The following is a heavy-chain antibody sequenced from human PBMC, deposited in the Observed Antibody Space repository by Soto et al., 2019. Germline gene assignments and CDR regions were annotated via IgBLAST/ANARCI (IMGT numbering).Heavy chain of an antibody. V-gene: IGHV3-53*01. CDR3: ASALRFLEWFQTQYGMDV. CDR2: IYSGGST. J-gene: IGHJ6*02. Sequence: GGSLRLSCAASGFTVSSNYTSWVRQAPGKGLEWVSVIYSGGSTYYADSVKGRFTISRDNSKNTLYLQMNSLRAEDTAVYYCASALRFLEWFQTQYGMDVWGQGTTVTVSS. D-gene: IGHD3-3*01. CDR1: GFTVSSNY.